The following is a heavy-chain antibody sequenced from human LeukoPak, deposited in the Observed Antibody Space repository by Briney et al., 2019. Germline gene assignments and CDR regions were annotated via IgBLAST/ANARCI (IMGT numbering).Heavy chain of an antibody. CDR3: ARATTIFGVIRDTFDY. D-gene: IGHD3-3*01. J-gene: IGHJ4*02. V-gene: IGHV3-21*01. Sequence: GGSLRLSCAASGFTFSSYAVHWVRQAPGKGLEWVSSNSTSSSYIHYSDSVKGRFTISRDNAKNSLFLQMNSLRAEDTAVYYCARATTIFGVIRDTFDYWGQGTLVTVSS. CDR2: NSTSSSYI. CDR1: GFTFSSYA.